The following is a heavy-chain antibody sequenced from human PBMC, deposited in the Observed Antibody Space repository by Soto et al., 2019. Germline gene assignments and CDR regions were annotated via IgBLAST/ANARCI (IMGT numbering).Heavy chain of an antibody. D-gene: IGHD3-3*01. J-gene: IGHJ6*03. V-gene: IGHV4-59*11. CDR1: GGSISSHY. CDR2: IYYSGST. CDR3: AIGLASYDFWSVCYYYMEV. Sequence: ASETLSLPCTVSGGSISSHYCSWIRQPPGKGLEWIGYIYYSGSTNYNPSLKSRVTISVDTSTNQFSLKLSSVTAADTAVYYCAIGLASYDFWSVCYYYMEVWVKGTTVTVSS.